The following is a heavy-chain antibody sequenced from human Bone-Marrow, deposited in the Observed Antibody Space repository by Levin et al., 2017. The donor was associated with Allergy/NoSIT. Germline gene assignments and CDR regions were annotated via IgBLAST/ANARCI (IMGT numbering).Heavy chain of an antibody. V-gene: IGHV4-59*01. CDR1: GESIRSYY. D-gene: IGHD6-13*01. CDR2: IYYTGRT. Sequence: RSSETLSLTCNVSGESIRSYYWSWIRQTPGKGLEWLGYIYYTGRTDYNPFLKSRVSMSVDTSKNQFSLTLSSVTAADTPIYYSARVESSSWLRLTYSYFAMDVWGQGTTVTVS. CDR3: ARVESSSWLRLTYSYFAMDV. J-gene: IGHJ6*02.